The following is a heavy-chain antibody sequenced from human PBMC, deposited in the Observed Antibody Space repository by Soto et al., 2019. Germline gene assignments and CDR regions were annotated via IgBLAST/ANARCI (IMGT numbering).Heavy chain of an antibody. D-gene: IGHD6-19*01. V-gene: IGHV1-2*02. Sequence: QVQLVQSGAEVKKPGASVKVSCKASGYTFTDYYMHWVRQAPGQGLERMGWINPNSGGTNYAQKFQGRVTLNRDTSISTAYMELNSLRSDDTAVYYCARDQSPSSGWPGMDVWGQGTTVTVSS. J-gene: IGHJ6*02. CDR1: GYTFTDYY. CDR2: INPNSGGT. CDR3: ARDQSPSSGWPGMDV.